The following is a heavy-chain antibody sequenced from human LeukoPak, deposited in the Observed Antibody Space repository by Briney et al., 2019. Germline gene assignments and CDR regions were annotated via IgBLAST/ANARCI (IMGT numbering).Heavy chain of an antibody. J-gene: IGHJ4*02. Sequence: GGSLRLSCAASGFTFSSYAMHWVRQAPGKGLEWVAVISYDGSNKYYADSVKGRFTISRDNSKNTLYLQMNSLRAEDTAVYYCATLRDYGDYVLDYWGQGTLVTVSS. D-gene: IGHD4-17*01. CDR1: GFTFSSYA. CDR3: ATLRDYGDYVLDY. V-gene: IGHV3-30*14. CDR2: ISYDGSNK.